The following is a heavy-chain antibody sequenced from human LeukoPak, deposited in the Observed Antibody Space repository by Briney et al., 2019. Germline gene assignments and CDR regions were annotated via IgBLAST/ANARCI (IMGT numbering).Heavy chain of an antibody. CDR2: IYWNDDK. Sequence: SGPTLVKPTQTLTLTCTFSGFSLSTSGVGVGWIRQPPGKALKWLALIYWNDDKRYSPSLKSRLTITKDTSKNQVVLTMTNMDPVDTATYYCAHRRGGSYHLSFDYWGQGTLVTVSS. V-gene: IGHV2-5*01. CDR3: AHRRGGSYHLSFDY. CDR1: GFSLSTSGVG. D-gene: IGHD1-26*01. J-gene: IGHJ4*02.